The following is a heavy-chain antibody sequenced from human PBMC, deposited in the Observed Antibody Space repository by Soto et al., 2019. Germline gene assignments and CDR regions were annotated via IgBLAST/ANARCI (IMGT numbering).Heavy chain of an antibody. Sequence: PGGSLRLSCAASGFTFSSYWMHWIRKAPGKGLVWVSRMNSDGSSTSYADSVKGRFTISRDNAKNMLYLQMNSLRAEDTAVYYCARVGSDDYWGQGTLVTVSS. J-gene: IGHJ4*02. CDR1: GFTFSSYW. CDR3: ARVGSDDY. D-gene: IGHD1-26*01. V-gene: IGHV3-74*01. CDR2: MNSDGSST.